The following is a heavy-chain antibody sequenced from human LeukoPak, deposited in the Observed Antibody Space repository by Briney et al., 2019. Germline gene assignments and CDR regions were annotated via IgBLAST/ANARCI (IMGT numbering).Heavy chain of an antibody. J-gene: IGHJ6*02. CDR2: ISYDGSNK. Sequence: GGPLRLSCAASGFTFSSYGMHWVRQAPGKRLEWVAVISYDGSNKYYADSVKGRFTISRDNSKNTLYLQMNSLRAEDTAVYYCAKVVAATVEYYYYGMDVWGQGTTVTVSS. V-gene: IGHV3-30*18. D-gene: IGHD2-15*01. CDR1: GFTFSSYG. CDR3: AKVVAATVEYYYYGMDV.